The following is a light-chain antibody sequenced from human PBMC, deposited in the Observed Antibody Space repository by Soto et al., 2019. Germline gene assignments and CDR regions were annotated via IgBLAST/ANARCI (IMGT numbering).Light chain of an antibody. CDR2: GAS. V-gene: IGKV3-15*01. Sequence: RGMPQSPSTLSVSPGERATLSGSASQSVSSNLAWYQQKPGQAPRLLIYGASTRATGIPARFSGSGSGTEFTLTISSLQSEDFAVYYCQQYNNWPSITFGQGTRLEIK. CDR3: QQYNNWPSIT. CDR1: QSVSSN. J-gene: IGKJ5*01.